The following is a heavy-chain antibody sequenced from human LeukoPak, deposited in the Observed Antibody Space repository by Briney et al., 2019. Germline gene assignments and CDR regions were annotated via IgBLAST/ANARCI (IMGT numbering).Heavy chain of an antibody. CDR1: GVSLSSDKYY. J-gene: IGHJ3*01. V-gene: IGHV4-31*03. CDR3: ATPYCGAMGCLDVFDV. Sequence: PSQTLSLTCTVSGVSLSSDKYYWTWIRQRPGKGLEWIGRIYYSGSTSFNPSLKSRVSMSMDTSKSQFSLKLTSVTAADTAVYYCATPYCGAMGCLDVFDVWGQGTVVTVSS. D-gene: IGHD2-21*01. CDR2: IYYSGST.